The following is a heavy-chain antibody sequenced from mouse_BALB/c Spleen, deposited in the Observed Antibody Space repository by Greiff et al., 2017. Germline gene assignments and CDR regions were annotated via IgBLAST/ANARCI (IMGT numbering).Heavy chain of an antibody. Sequence: VQLKQSGGGLVKPGGSLKLSCAASGFTFSSYTMSWVRQTPEKRLEWVATISSGGSYTYYPDSVKGRFTISRDNAKNTLYLQMSSLKSEDTAMYYCTRDDGYYDYWGQGTTLTVSS. CDR2: ISSGGSYT. V-gene: IGHV5-6-4*01. J-gene: IGHJ2*01. D-gene: IGHD2-3*01. CDR3: TRDDGYYDY. CDR1: GFTFSSYT.